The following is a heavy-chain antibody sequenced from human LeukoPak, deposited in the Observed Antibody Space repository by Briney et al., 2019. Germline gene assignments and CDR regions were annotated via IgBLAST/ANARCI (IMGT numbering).Heavy chain of an antibody. CDR3: ARFQYSSGWYPTFGAFDI. Sequence: GGSLRLSCAASGFTVSSNYMSWVRRAPGKGLEWVSVIYSGGSTYYADSVKGRFTISRDNSKNTLYLQMNSLRAEDTAVYYCARFQYSSGWYPTFGAFDIWGQGTMVTVSS. V-gene: IGHV3-53*01. J-gene: IGHJ3*02. CDR2: IYSGGST. D-gene: IGHD6-19*01. CDR1: GFTVSSNY.